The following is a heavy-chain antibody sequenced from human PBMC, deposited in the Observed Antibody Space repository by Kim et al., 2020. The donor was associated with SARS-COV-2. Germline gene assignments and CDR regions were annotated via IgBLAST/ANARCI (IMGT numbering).Heavy chain of an antibody. Sequence: GGSLRLSCAASGFTFSSYSMNWVRQAPGKGLEWVSSISSSSSYIYYADSVKGRFTISRDNAKNSLYLQMNSLRAEDTAVYYCARALYYDILTGYYSHYYYYGMDVWGQGTTVTVSS. V-gene: IGHV3-21*01. CDR2: ISSSSSYI. J-gene: IGHJ6*02. CDR1: GFTFSSYS. D-gene: IGHD3-9*01. CDR3: ARALYYDILTGYYSHYYYYGMDV.